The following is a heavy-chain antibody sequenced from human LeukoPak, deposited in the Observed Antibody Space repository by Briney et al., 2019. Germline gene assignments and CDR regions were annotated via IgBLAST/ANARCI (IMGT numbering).Heavy chain of an antibody. D-gene: IGHD2-15*01. CDR2: SNPRGGST. V-gene: IGHV1-46*01. CDR3: ARSPAYCSGGTCYGHNWFDP. Sequence: ASVKVSCKASGDTFTSHYIHWVRQAPGQGLEWMGISNPRGGSTSHAQKFQGRVTMTTDTSTSTVYMELSSLRSEDTAVYYCARSPAYCSGGTCYGHNWFDPWRQGTLVTVSS. J-gene: IGHJ5*02. CDR1: GDTFTSHY.